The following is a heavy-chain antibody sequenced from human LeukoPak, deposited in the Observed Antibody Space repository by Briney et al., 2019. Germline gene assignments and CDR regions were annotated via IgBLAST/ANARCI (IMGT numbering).Heavy chain of an antibody. Sequence: GGSLRLSCAASGFTVSTNYMSWVRQAPGKGLEWVSVIYRDDTTYYADSVKGRFTISRDNSKNTLYLQMSSVRAEDTAVYYCARAAYDSGSYIVNHDYWGQGTLVTVSS. V-gene: IGHV3-53*01. CDR2: IYRDDTT. CDR3: ARAAYDSGSYIVNHDY. J-gene: IGHJ4*02. CDR1: GFTVSTNY. D-gene: IGHD3-22*01.